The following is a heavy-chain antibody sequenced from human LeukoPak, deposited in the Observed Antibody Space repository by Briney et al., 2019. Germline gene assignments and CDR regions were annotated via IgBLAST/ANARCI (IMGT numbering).Heavy chain of an antibody. D-gene: IGHD2-2*01. CDR2: IYYSGST. V-gene: IGHV4-30-4*08. Sequence: PSQTLSLTCTVSGGSISSGDYYWSWIRQPPGKGLEWIGYIYYSGSTYYNPSLKSRVTISVDTSKNQFSLELSSVTAADTAVYYCARGARDIVVVPAENWFDPWGQGTLVTVSS. CDR1: GGSISSGDYY. CDR3: ARGARDIVVVPAENWFDP. J-gene: IGHJ5*02.